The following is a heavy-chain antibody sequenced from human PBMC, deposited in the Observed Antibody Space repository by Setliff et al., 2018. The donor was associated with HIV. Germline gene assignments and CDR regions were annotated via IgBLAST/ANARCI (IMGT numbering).Heavy chain of an antibody. CDR3: AREDYYYYGMDV. Sequence: SETLSLTCAVYVGSFSGYYWSWIRQPPGKGLEWIGEINHSGSTNYNPSLKSRVTISVDTSKNQFSLKLSSVTAADTAVYYCAREDYYYYGMDVWGQGTTVTVSS. V-gene: IGHV4-34*01. CDR2: INHSGST. J-gene: IGHJ6*02. CDR1: VGSFSGYY.